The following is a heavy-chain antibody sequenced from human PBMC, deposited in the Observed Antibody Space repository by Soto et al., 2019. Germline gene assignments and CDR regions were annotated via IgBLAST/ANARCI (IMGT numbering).Heavy chain of an antibody. CDR3: ASDGPETPASGTYYDAYGMDV. D-gene: IGHD6-13*01. V-gene: IGHV4-39*01. CDR1: GGSISSSSYY. Sequence: CTVSGGSISSSSYYWGWMRQPPGKWLEWIGSIYYSGITYYNPSLKSRVTISVDKSKNQFSLKLSSVTAADTAVYYCASDGPETPASGTYYDAYGMDVWGHGTLVTVS. J-gene: IGHJ6*02. CDR2: IYYSGIT.